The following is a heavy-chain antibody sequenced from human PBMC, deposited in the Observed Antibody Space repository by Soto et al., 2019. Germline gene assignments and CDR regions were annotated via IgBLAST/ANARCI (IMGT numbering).Heavy chain of an antibody. D-gene: IGHD2-21*02. CDR1: GSSITDYS. V-gene: IGHV4-4*07. CDR3: ARDQGVVVTADNWFDP. CDR2: IFSSGST. Sequence: SETLSLTCTVSGSSITDYSWVWIRQPAGKGLEWIGRIFSSGSTNYNPSLKGRITMSLNTSKNQFSLKLNSATATDTAVYFCARDQGVVVTADNWFDPWGQGILVTVSS. J-gene: IGHJ5*02.